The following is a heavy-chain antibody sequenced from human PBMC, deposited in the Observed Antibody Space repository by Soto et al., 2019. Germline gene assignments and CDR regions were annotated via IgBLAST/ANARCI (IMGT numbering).Heavy chain of an antibody. Sequence: EVQLVESGGDLVQPGGSLKLACAASEFSFSNYWMHWVRQAPGKGLVWVSRINPDGFNTIYADSVKGRFTISRDNAKNTLYLQMNSLRAVDTAVYYCVRDLTDGYVDFDSWGQGTPVTVSS. J-gene: IGHJ4*02. CDR2: INPDGFNT. CDR3: VRDLTDGYVDFDS. CDR1: EFSFSNYW. D-gene: IGHD3-16*01. V-gene: IGHV3-74*01.